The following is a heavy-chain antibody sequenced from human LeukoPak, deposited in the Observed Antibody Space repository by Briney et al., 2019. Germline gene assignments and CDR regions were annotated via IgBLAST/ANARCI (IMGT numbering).Heavy chain of an antibody. CDR3: AKVQKDGDCYASYYYYGIDV. CDR1: GFTFDDYA. J-gene: IGHJ6*02. Sequence: AGGSLRLSFAASGFTFDDYAIHWVRQPPGKGLEWVSLISGDGNTAYYADSVKGRFTISRDNSKNSLYLQMNSLRTEDTALYYCAKVQKDGDCYASYYYYGIDVWGQGTTVTVSS. V-gene: IGHV3-43*02. D-gene: IGHD2-21*02. CDR2: ISGDGNTA.